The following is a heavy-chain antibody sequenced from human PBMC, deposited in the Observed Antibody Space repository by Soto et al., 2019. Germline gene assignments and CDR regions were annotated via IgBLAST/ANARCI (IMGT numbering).Heavy chain of an antibody. J-gene: IGHJ3*02. CDR2: ISAYNGNT. D-gene: IGHD3-3*01. V-gene: IGHV1-18*01. CDR1: GYTFTSYG. Sequence: ASVKVSCKASGYTFTSYGISCVRQAPGQGLEWMGWISAYNGNTNYAQKLQGRVTMTTDTSTSTAYMELRSLRSDDTAVYYCARDILRFLEWSILDAFDIWGQGTMVTVSS. CDR3: ARDILRFLEWSILDAFDI.